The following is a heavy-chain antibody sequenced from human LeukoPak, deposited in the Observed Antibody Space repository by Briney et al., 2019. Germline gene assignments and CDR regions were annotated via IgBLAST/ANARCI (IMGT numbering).Heavy chain of an antibody. V-gene: IGHV4-59*01. Sequence: SETLSLTCTVSGGSISTYYWNWIRQPPGKGLEWIGYIYYTGSTNYNPSLKSRVTISVDTSNNQFSLKPSSVTAADTAVYFCARAPYDSSGYYSPGYDYWGQGTLVTVSS. D-gene: IGHD3-22*01. J-gene: IGHJ4*02. CDR2: IYYTGST. CDR3: ARAPYDSSGYYSPGYDY. CDR1: GGSISTYY.